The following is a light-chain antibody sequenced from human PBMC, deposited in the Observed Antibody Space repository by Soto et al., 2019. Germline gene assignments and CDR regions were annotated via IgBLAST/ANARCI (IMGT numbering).Light chain of an antibody. Sequence: IQLTQSPSSLSASVGDRVTITCRASQGISSYLAWYQQKPGKAPKLLIYAASTLQSGVHSRFSGSGSGTDFPLTISSLQPEDFATYDCQRLNNYPPITFGQGTRLEIK. CDR2: AAS. V-gene: IGKV1-9*01. CDR1: QGISSY. CDR3: QRLNNYPPIT. J-gene: IGKJ5*01.